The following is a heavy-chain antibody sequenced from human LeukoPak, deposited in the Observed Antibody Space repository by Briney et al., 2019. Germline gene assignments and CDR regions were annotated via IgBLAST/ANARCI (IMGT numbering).Heavy chain of an antibody. CDR2: ISSRSGDI. CDR3: VRDSGYFDC. Sequence: GLVTPGGGLRLSCAASGFTFSYYSLTWGRQVSGKGLEWVSSISSRSGDIYYADLVKGRFTISRDNAKNSLYLQMNSLRVEDTAVYYCVRDSGYFDCWGRGTLVTVSS. CDR1: GFTFSYYS. V-gene: IGHV3-21*01. D-gene: IGHD3-9*01. J-gene: IGHJ4*02.